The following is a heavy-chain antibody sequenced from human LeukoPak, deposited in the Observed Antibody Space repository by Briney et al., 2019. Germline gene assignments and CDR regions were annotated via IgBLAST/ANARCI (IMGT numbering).Heavy chain of an antibody. V-gene: IGHV4-39*01. CDR1: GASISSSDYY. CDR3: ARHPTFSGYEYYFDN. Sequence: SETLSLTCTVSGASISSSDYYWGWIRQPPGKGLEWIGSIYHSGSTYYNPSLKSRVTISVDTSKNQFSPKVSSVTVADTAVYYCARHPTFSGYEYYFDNWGQGTLVTVSS. D-gene: IGHD5-12*01. J-gene: IGHJ4*02. CDR2: IYHSGST.